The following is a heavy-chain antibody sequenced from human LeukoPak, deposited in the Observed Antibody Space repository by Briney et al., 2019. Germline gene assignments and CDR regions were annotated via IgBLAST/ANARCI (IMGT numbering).Heavy chain of an antibody. J-gene: IGHJ3*02. CDR1: GYTFTGYY. V-gene: IGHV1-2*02. Sequence: ASVKVSCKASGYTFTGYYMHWVRQAPGQGLEWMGWINPNSGGTNYAQKFQGRVTMTRDTSISTAYMELSRLRSDDTAVYYCARDFPDLTDLHAFDIWGQGTMVTVSS. CDR3: ARDFPDLTDLHAFDI. CDR2: INPNSGGT. D-gene: IGHD7-27*01.